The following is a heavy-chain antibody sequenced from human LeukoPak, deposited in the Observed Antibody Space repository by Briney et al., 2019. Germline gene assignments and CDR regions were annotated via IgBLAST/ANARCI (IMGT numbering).Heavy chain of an antibody. D-gene: IGHD4-17*01. CDR2: IYYSGST. Sequence: PSETLSLTWTVSGGSISSYYWSWIRQPPGKGLEWIGYIYYSGSTNYNPSLKSRVTISVDTSKNQFSLKLSSVTAADTAVYYCAREAVTTDYWGQGTLVTVSS. CDR1: GGSISSYY. J-gene: IGHJ4*02. V-gene: IGHV4-59*12. CDR3: AREAVTTDY.